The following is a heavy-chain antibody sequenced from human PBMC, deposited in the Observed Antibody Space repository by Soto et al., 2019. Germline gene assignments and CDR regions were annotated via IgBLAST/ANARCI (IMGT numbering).Heavy chain of an antibody. V-gene: IGHV4-39*01. Sequence: AETLSLTCTVSGGSTSSISYYWGWIRQPPGKGLELVGGVYYSGSSYYNPSLKSRVTISVDTSKNQFSLKLSSVTAADTAVYYCARLRFLEWLSTHLYGMDXWGQVTTVTVS. CDR2: VYYSGSS. J-gene: IGHJ6*02. CDR3: ARLRFLEWLSTHLYGMDX. D-gene: IGHD3-3*01. CDR1: GGSTSSISYY.